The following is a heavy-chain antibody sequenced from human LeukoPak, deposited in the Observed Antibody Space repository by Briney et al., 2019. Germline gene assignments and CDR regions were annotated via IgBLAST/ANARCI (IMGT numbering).Heavy chain of an antibody. J-gene: IGHJ5*02. CDR3: AKDVGRDGYNAMGP. Sequence: PGGSLRLSCAASGFTFDDYAMHWVRQVPEKGLEWVSVINWDGDTSYYADSVKGRFTISRDNRKNSLYLQMNSLTTEDTGLYYCAKDVGRDGYNAMGPWGQGTLVTVSS. CDR1: GFTFDDYA. D-gene: IGHD5-24*01. V-gene: IGHV3-43*01. CDR2: INWDGDTS.